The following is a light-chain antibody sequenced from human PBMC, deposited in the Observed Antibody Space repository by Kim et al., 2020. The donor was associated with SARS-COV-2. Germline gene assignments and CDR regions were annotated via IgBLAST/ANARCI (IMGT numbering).Light chain of an antibody. CDR2: TAS. Sequence: SVGDRVTITCRASQDINSYLTWYQQKPGKAPKLLIFTASTLQSGVPSRFSGSGSGTEFTLTISRLQPEDFATYYCQQLNTYPQLTFGGGTKVDIK. J-gene: IGKJ4*01. CDR3: QQLNTYPQLT. CDR1: QDINSY. V-gene: IGKV1-9*01.